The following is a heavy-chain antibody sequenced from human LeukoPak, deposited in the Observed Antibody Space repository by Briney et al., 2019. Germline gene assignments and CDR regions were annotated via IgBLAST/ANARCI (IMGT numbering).Heavy chain of an antibody. CDR1: GGSISSSSYY. CDR3: ARINTAMVFDY. D-gene: IGHD5-18*01. Sequence: ASETLSLTCTVSGGSISSSSYYWGWIRQPPGKGLEWIGSIYYSGSTYYNPSLKSRVTISVDTSKNQFSLKLSSVTAADTAVYYCARINTAMVFDYWGQGTLVTVSS. CDR2: IYYSGST. V-gene: IGHV4-39*07. J-gene: IGHJ4*02.